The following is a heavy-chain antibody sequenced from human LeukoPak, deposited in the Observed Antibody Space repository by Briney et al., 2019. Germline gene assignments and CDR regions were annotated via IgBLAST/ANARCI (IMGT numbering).Heavy chain of an antibody. CDR1: GFTFDGYG. J-gene: IGHJ6*02. CDR3: ARSIGLTGGGVDV. CDR2: INGDGTTT. V-gene: IGHV3-20*04. Sequence: GGSLRLSCAASGFTFDGYGMHWVRQAPGKGLEWVSVINGDGTTTYYGDSVRGRFTISRDNAKKTLYLQMNSLRAGDTAVYYCARSIGLTGGGVDVWGQGTTVTVSS. D-gene: IGHD3-9*01.